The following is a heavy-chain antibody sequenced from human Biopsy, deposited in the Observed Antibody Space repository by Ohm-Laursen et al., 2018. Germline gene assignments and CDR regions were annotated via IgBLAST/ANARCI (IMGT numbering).Heavy chain of an antibody. CDR3: ASGDIGGTGLDV. V-gene: IGHV1-69*04. CDR1: AGTSSNFA. J-gene: IGHJ6*02. CDR2: IIPLIGLT. D-gene: IGHD3-10*01. Sequence: GASVKVSCKSSAGTSSNFAINRVRQAPGQGLECMGRIIPLIGLTNYAQKFQGRVTITADKFTNTVYMELSSLRSDDTAVYYCASGDIGGTGLDVWGLGTTVTVSS.